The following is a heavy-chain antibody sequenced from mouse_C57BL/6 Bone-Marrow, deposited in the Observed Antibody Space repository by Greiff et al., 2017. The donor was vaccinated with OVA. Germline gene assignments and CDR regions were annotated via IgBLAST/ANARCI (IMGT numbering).Heavy chain of an antibody. CDR1: GYTFTGYW. CDR3: ARRAYYSNYVRYAMDY. J-gene: IGHJ4*01. Sequence: QVQLQQSGAELMKPGASVKLSCKATGYTFTGYWIEWVKQRPGHGLEWIGEILPGSGSTNYNEKFTGKATFTADTSSNTTYMQLISLTTEDSAIYYSARRAYYSNYVRYAMDYWGQGTSVTVSS. V-gene: IGHV1-9*01. CDR2: ILPGSGST. D-gene: IGHD2-5*01.